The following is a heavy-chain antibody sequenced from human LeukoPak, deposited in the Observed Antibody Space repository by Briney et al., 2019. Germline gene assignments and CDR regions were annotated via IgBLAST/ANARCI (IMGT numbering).Heavy chain of an antibody. J-gene: IGHJ3*02. V-gene: IGHV3-21*01. CDR3: ARDRIQHGKNAFDI. CDR2: ISSSSSYI. Sequence: GGSLRLSCAASGFTSSGYDMNWVRQAPGKGLEWVSSISSSSSYIYYADSVKGRFTISRDNAENSLYLQMNSLRAEDTAVYYCARDRIQHGKNAFDIWGQGTMVTVSS. D-gene: IGHD5-18*01. CDR1: GFTSSGYD.